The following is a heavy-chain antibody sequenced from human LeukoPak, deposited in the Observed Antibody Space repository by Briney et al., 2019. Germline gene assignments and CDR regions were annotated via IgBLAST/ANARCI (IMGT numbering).Heavy chain of an antibody. V-gene: IGHV1-2*02. CDR1: GYTFTGYY. D-gene: IGHD2-2*01. CDR3: ARDRRVPAAQSASNYFDY. CDR2: TNPNSGGT. J-gene: IGHJ4*02. Sequence: ASVKVSCKASGYTFTGYYLHWVRQAPGQGLEWMGWTNPNSGGTNYAQKFQDRVTMTRDTSISTAYMELSRLGSDDTAMYFCARDRRVPAAQSASNYFDYWGQGTLVTVSS.